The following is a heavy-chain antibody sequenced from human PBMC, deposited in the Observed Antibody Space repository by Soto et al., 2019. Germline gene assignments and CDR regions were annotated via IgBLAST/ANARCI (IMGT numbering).Heavy chain of an antibody. V-gene: IGHV3-48*01. J-gene: IGHJ4*02. D-gene: IGHD6-6*01. Sequence: GGSLRLSCAASGFTFSSYSMNWVRQAPGKGLEWVSYISSSSTIYYADSVKGRFTISRDNAKNSLYLQMNSLRAEDTAVYYCASTAARPLDYWGQGTLVTVSS. CDR1: GFTFSSYS. CDR2: ISSSSTI. CDR3: ASTAARPLDY.